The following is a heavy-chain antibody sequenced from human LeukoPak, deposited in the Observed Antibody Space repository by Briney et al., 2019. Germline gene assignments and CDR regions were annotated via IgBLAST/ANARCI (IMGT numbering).Heavy chain of an antibody. CDR3: AKDIEYSSSWPHAFDI. CDR1: GFTFSSYA. D-gene: IGHD6-13*01. Sequence: GGSLRLSCAASGFTFSSYAMSWVRQAPGEGLEWVSAISGCGGSTYYADSVKGRFTISRDNSKNTLYLQMNSLRAEDTAVYYCAKDIEYSSSWPHAFDIWGQGTMVTVSS. CDR2: ISGCGGST. J-gene: IGHJ3*02. V-gene: IGHV3-23*01.